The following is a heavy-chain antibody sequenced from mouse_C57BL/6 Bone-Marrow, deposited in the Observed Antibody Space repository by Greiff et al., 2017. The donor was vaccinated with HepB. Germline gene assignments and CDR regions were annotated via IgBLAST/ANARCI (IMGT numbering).Heavy chain of an antibody. Sequence: QVQLKESGPGLVQPSQRLSITCTVSGFSLTNSGVHWVRQSPGKGLEWLGAIWSGGSPDYNAAFISRLSISKDNSESQVFFKMNSLQADDTAIYYCARMAYYSNSNYFDNWGQGTTLTVSS. V-gene: IGHV2-2*01. CDR2: IWSGGSP. CDR3: ARMAYYSNSNYFDN. J-gene: IGHJ2*01. CDR1: GFSLTNSG. D-gene: IGHD2-5*01.